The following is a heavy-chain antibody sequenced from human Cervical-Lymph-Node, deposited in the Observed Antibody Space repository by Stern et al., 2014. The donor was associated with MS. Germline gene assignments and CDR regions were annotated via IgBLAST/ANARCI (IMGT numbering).Heavy chain of an antibody. D-gene: IGHD3-22*01. CDR2: IVVGSGNT. J-gene: IGHJ3*02. Sequence: QLVQSGPEVKKPWTSVKVSCKASGFTFTSSAVQWVRQARGQRLEWIGLIVVGSGNTNYAQKFQERVTITRDMSTSTAYMELSSLRSEDTAVYYCAAEPMYYSDSVGAFDIWGQGTMVTVSS. CDR1: GFTFTSSA. V-gene: IGHV1-58*01. CDR3: AAEPMYYSDSVGAFDI.